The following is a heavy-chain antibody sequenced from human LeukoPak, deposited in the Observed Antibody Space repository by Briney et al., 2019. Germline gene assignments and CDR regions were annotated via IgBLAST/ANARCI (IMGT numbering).Heavy chain of an antibody. CDR2: IYPGDSDT. V-gene: IGHV5-51*01. CDR3: ARPRAQHPPHFDY. J-gene: IGHJ4*02. CDR1: GYSFTSYW. D-gene: IGHD6-13*01. Sequence: GASLQISCKGSGYSFTSYWIGWVRRLPGKGLEWMGIIYPGDSDTRYSPSFQGQVTISADKSISTAYLRWSSLKASDTAMYYCARPRAQHPPHFDYWGQGTLVTVSS.